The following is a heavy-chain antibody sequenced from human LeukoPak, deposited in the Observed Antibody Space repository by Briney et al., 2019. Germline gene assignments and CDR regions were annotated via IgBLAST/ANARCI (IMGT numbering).Heavy chain of an antibody. Sequence: GSLRLSCEASGFTFSSYGMTWVRQAPGKGLEWVSIISSSGGTTHYADSVKGRFTISRDNSKNTLYLQMNSLRLEDTAVYYCAKGGPWFDPWGQGTLVTVSS. J-gene: IGHJ5*02. CDR1: GFTFSSYG. D-gene: IGHD3-10*01. CDR3: AKGGPWFDP. CDR2: ISSSGGTT. V-gene: IGHV3-23*01.